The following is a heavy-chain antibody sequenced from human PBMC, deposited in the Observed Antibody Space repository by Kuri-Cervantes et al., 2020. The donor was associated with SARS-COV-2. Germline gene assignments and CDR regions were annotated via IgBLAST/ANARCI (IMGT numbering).Heavy chain of an antibody. V-gene: IGHV3-33*01. D-gene: IGHD1-1*01. J-gene: IGHJ6*02. Sequence: GESLKISCAASGFTFSSYGMHWVRQAPGKGLEWVAVIWYDGSNKYYANSVKGRFTISRDNSKNTQHLQMNSLRAEDTAVYYCARDLRVRLEGRFDYYYIMDVWGQGTTVTVSS. CDR2: IWYDGSNK. CDR1: GFTFSSYG. CDR3: ARDLRVRLEGRFDYYYIMDV.